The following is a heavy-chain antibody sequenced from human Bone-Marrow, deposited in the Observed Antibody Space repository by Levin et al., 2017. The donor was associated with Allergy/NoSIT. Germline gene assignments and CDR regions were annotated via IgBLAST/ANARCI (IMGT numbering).Heavy chain of an antibody. V-gene: IGHV3-33*01. CDR3: ARGGYNSGWPPLGV. D-gene: IGHD5-12*01. CDR1: GFRFSMYG. J-gene: IGHJ6*02. Sequence: SLKISCSVSGFRFSMYGMHWVRQAPGKGPEWLAVIRSDGNNKNYAASVKGRFTISRDNSKSTLFLHMSSLRVEDTGVYYCARGGYNSGWPPLGVWGLGTMVTVS. CDR2: IRSDGNNK.